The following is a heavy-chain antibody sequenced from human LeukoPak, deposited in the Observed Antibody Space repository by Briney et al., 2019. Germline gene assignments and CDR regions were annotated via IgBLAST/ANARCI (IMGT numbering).Heavy chain of an antibody. J-gene: IGHJ2*01. CDR1: DYSISSSYY. CDR3: ARVSGRFTWYFDL. V-gene: IGHV4-38-2*02. Sequence: SETLSLTCTVPDYSISSSYYWGWIRQPPGKGLEWFGIIYHSGSTYYNPSLKSRVTISVDTSKNQFSLKLSSVTAADTAVYYCARVSGRFTWYFDLWGRGTLVTVSS. CDR2: IYHSGST.